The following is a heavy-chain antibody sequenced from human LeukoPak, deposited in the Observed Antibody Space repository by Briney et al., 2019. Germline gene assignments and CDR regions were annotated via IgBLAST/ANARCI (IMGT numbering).Heavy chain of an antibody. D-gene: IGHD3-9*01. CDR2: INPRRRST. CDR1: GYTLSLYF. J-gene: IGHJ4*02. CDR3: ARARSTIFPLFDY. Sequence: ASVRVSCEASGYTLSLYFIHWVRDAPGQGRVCGGKINPRRRSTLYTQKFEGRDSLNRDTHTSTLHIELSAERSQDTAVYYCARARSTIFPLFDYGGQRTLVTVSS. V-gene: IGHV1-46*01.